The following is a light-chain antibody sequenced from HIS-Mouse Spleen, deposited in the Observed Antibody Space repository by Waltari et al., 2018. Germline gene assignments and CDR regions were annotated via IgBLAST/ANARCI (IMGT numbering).Light chain of an antibody. CDR3: AAWDDSLNGWV. V-gene: IGLV1-44*01. CDR2: SNT. Sequence: QSVLTQPPSASGTPGQRVTISWSGSSSNLGSNTVNWYQQLPGTAPKLLIHSNTQRPSGVPDRFSGSKSGTSASLAISGLQSEDEADYYCAAWDDSLNGWVFGGGTKLTVL. CDR1: SSNLGSNT. J-gene: IGLJ3*02.